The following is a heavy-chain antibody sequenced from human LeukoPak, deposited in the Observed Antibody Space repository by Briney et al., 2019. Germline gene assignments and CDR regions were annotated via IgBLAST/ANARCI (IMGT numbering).Heavy chain of an antibody. CDR3: ASPRLQTYYYDSSGYPPPYYFDY. V-gene: IGHV1-69*13. D-gene: IGHD3-22*01. Sequence: ASVKVSCKASGYTFTSYGISWVRQAPGQGLEWMGGIIPIFGTANYAQKFQGRVTMTADESTSTAYMELSSLRSEDTAVYYCASPRLQTYYYDSSGYPPPYYFDYWGQGTLVTVSS. J-gene: IGHJ4*02. CDR1: GYTFTSYG. CDR2: IIPIFGTA.